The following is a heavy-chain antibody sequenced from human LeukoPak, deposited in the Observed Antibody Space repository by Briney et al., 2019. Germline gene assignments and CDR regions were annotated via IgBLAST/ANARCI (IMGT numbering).Heavy chain of an antibody. V-gene: IGHV4-39*07. J-gene: IGHJ4*02. Sequence: PSETLSPTCTVSGGSISSSSYYWGWIRQPPGKGLEWIGSIYYSGSTYYNPSLKSRVTISVDTSKNQFSLKLSSVTAADTAVYYCARARIQLWNNAPFDYWGQGTLVTVSS. CDR3: ARARIQLWNNAPFDY. CDR1: GGSISSSSYY. CDR2: IYYSGST. D-gene: IGHD5-18*01.